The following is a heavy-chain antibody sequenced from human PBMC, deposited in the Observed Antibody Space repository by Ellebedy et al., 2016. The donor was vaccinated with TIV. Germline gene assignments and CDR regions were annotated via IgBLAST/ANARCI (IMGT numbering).Heavy chain of an antibody. V-gene: IGHV1-18*01. CDR3: ARDLSRIAVAVD. J-gene: IGHJ4*02. CDR1: GYTFTSYV. CDR2: SSAHNGNT. D-gene: IGHD6-19*01. Sequence: AASVKVSCNASGYTFTSYVISWVLQAPGQGLEWMGWSSAHNGNTNYAQRLQGRVTMTTDTSTSTAYMELRSLRSDDPAIYYCARDLSRIAVAVDWGQGTLVTVSS.